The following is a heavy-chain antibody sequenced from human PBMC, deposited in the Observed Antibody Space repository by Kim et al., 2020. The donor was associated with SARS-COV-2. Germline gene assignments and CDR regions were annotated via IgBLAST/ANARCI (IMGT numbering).Heavy chain of an antibody. Sequence: GGSLRLSCAASGFTFSSYSMNWVRQAPGKGLEWVSSISSSSSYIYYADSVKGRFTISRDNAKNSLYLQMNSLRAEDTAVYYCARALANSSGFDYWGQGTLVTVSS. CDR3: ARALANSSGFDY. CDR2: ISSSSSYI. CDR1: GFTFSSYS. V-gene: IGHV3-21*01. D-gene: IGHD3-22*01. J-gene: IGHJ4*02.